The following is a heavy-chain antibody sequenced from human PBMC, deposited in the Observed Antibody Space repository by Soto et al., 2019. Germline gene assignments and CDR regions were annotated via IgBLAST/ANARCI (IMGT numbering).Heavy chain of an antibody. CDR1: GVSISSSSYY. CDR2: IYYSGST. J-gene: IGHJ5*02. D-gene: IGHD3-22*01. V-gene: IGHV4-39*01. Sequence: QLQLQESGPGLVKPSETLSLTCTVSGVSISSSSYYWGWIRQPPGKGLEWIGSIYYSGSTYYNPSLKSRVTISVDTSKNQFSLKLSSVTAADTAVYYCARGYYDSSGQNWFDPWGQGTLVTVSS. CDR3: ARGYYDSSGQNWFDP.